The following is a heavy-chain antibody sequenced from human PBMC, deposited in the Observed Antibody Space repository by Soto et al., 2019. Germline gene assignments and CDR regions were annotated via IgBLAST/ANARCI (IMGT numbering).Heavy chain of an antibody. V-gene: IGHV1-46*01. CDR1: AYTVTDYF. Sequence: KTSCKTSAYTVTDYFMHGVRPAKGQGLEWMGIINPNGGSTTYAQRFRAGFTMTRDTSTSTVYMELSSMRSEDSAVYYCATSLNSAMAFDYWGQGTLVSVYS. J-gene: IGHJ4*02. CDR3: ATSLNSAMAFDY. CDR2: INPNGGST. D-gene: IGHD5-18*01.